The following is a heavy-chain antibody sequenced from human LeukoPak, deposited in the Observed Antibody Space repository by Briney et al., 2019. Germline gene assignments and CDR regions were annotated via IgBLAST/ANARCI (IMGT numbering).Heavy chain of an antibody. V-gene: IGHV1-46*01. CDR3: TRDWHSSGWSIYYYYGMDV. CDR1: GYTSTSYY. CDR2: INPSGGST. D-gene: IGHD6-19*01. Sequence: ASVKVSCKASGYTSTSYYMHWVRQAPGQGLEWMGIINPSGGSTSYAQKFQGRVTMTRDTSTSTVYMELSSLRSEDTAVYYCTRDWHSSGWSIYYYYGMDVWGQGTTVTVSS. J-gene: IGHJ6*02.